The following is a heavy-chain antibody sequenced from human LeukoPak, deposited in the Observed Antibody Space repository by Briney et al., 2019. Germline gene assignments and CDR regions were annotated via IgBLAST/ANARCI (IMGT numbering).Heavy chain of an antibody. J-gene: IGHJ4*02. CDR1: GYTFTIYG. Sequence: ASVTVSFTASGYTFTIYGISWVWQAPAQGKEWMGWISAYNGNTTYAQKLQRRVTMTPATSTSTAYMELRSLRSDDTAVYYCARGGAAAGKIGVDYWGQGTLVTVSS. D-gene: IGHD6-13*01. CDR2: ISAYNGNT. V-gene: IGHV1-18*01. CDR3: ARGGAAAGKIGVDY.